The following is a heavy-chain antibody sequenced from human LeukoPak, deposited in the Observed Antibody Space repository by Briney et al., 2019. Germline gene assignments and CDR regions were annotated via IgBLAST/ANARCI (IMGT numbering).Heavy chain of an antibody. D-gene: IGHD3-10*01. CDR1: GFTFSSYA. CDR3: ARDLMFRGETGAFDI. Sequence: AGGSLRLSCAASGFTFSSYAMSWVRQAPGKGLEWVSAISGSGGSTYYADSVKGRFTISRDNSKNTLYLQMNSPSAEDTAVYYCARDLMFRGETGAFDIWGQGTMVTVSS. J-gene: IGHJ3*02. V-gene: IGHV3-23*01. CDR2: ISGSGGST.